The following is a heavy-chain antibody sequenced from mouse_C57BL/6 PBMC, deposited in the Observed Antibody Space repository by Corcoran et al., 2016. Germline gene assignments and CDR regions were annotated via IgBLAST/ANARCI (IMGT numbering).Heavy chain of an antibody. Sequence: DVQLQESGPGLVQPSQSMSLTCSVTGYSITRGYYWNWIRQFPGNKLEWMGYISYDGSNNYNPSLKNQISITRDTSKNQFFLKLNSVTTEDTATYYCAREEFYYYGSSPWFAYWGQGTLVTVSA. D-gene: IGHD1-1*01. CDR2: ISYDGSN. J-gene: IGHJ3*01. V-gene: IGHV3-6*01. CDR1: GYSITRGYY. CDR3: AREEFYYYGSSPWFAY.